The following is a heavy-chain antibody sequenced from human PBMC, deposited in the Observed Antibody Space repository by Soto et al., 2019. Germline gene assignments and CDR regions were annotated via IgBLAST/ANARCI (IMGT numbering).Heavy chain of an antibody. CDR3: ARDRYDFWSGETEADY. CDR1: GFTFSSYA. Sequence: GALRLSCAASGFTFSSYAMSWVRQAPGKGLEWVSAISGSGGSTYYADSVKGRFTISRDNSKNTLYLQMNSLRAEDTAVYYCARDRYDFWSGETEADYWGQGTLVTVSS. V-gene: IGHV3-23*01. CDR2: ISGSGGST. D-gene: IGHD3-3*01. J-gene: IGHJ4*02.